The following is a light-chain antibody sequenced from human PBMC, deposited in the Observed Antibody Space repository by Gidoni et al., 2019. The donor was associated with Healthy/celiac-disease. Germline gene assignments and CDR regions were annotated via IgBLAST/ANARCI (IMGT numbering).Light chain of an antibody. Sequence: DIQMTQSPSSLSASVGDRVTITCRASQSISSYLSWYQQKPGKAPELLIYAASTLQSGVPSRFSGSGSGIDFTLTITSLQPEDFATYYCQQSYSTPWTFGQGTKVEIK. CDR2: AAS. V-gene: IGKV1-39*01. J-gene: IGKJ1*01. CDR3: QQSYSTPWT. CDR1: QSISSY.